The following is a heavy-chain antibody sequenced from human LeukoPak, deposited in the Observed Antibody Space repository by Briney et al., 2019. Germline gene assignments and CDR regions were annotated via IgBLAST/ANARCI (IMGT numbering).Heavy chain of an antibody. J-gene: IGHJ6*02. CDR3: ARRKLTYYYGMDV. CDR1: GFTFSSYG. CDR2: IWYDGSNK. D-gene: IGHD1-7*01. Sequence: PGRSLRLSCAASGFTFSSYGMHWVRQAPGKRLEWVAVIWYDGSNKYYADSVKGRFTISRDNSKNTLYLQMNSLRAEDTAVYYCARRKLTYYYGMDVWGQGTTVTVSS. V-gene: IGHV3-33*01.